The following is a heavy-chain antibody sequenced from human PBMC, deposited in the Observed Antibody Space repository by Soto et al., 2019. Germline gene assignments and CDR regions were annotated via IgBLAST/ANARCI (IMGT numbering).Heavy chain of an antibody. J-gene: IGHJ6*02. CDR3: AREARDYDFWSGYYTGYYYYGTDV. CDR1: GFTFSSYG. CDR2: IWYDGSNK. Sequence: GGSLRLSCAASGFTFSSYGMHWVRQAPGKGLEWVAVIWYDGSNKYYADSVKGRFTISRDNSKNTLYLQMNSLRAEGTAVYYCAREARDYDFWSGYYTGYYYYGTDVWGQGTTVTVSS. V-gene: IGHV3-33*01. D-gene: IGHD3-3*01.